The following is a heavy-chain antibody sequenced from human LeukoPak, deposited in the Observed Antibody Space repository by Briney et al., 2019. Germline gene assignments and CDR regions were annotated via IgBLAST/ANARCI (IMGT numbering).Heavy chain of an antibody. CDR1: GGSFSGYY. V-gene: IGHV4-34*01. Sequence: PSETLSLTCAVYGGSFSGYYWSWIRQPPGKGLEWIGEINHSGSTNYNPSLKSRVTISVDTSKNQFSLNLSSVTAADTAVYYCARLSITIFGVAHYYYYYGMDVWGQGTTVTVSS. D-gene: IGHD3-3*01. J-gene: IGHJ6*02. CDR2: INHSGST. CDR3: ARLSITIFGVAHYYYYYGMDV.